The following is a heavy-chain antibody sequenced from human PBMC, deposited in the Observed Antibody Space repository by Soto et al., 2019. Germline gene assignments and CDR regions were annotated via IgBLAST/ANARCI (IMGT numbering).Heavy chain of an antibody. Sequence: QVQLVQSGAEVKKPGASVKVSCKASGYTFTSYAMHWVRQAPGQRLEWMGWINGGNGNTKYSQKFQGRVTITRDTSASTAYMEVSRLRSEDTAVYFCARGPLLWGDVWGQGTTVTVYS. D-gene: IGHD3-10*01. CDR2: INGGNGNT. V-gene: IGHV1-3*01. CDR1: GYTFTSYA. CDR3: ARGPLLWGDV. J-gene: IGHJ6*02.